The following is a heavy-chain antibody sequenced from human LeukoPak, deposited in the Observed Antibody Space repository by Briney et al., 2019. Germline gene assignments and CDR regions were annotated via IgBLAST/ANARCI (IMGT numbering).Heavy chain of an antibody. J-gene: IGHJ4*02. CDR1: GFTFSGHW. Sequence: GGSLRLSCTASGFTFSGHWIHWVRHAPGMGLVWVSRINERGTDSMYAESVKGRFTISRDNAKNTVYLQMNSLRAEDTAVYYCVRDETLWTLDWWGQGTLVSVSS. CDR3: VRDETLWTLDW. CDR2: INERGTDS. V-gene: IGHV3-74*03. D-gene: IGHD1-1*01.